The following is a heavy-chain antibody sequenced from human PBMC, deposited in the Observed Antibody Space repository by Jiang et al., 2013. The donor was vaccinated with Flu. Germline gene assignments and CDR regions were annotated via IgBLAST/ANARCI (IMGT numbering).Heavy chain of an antibody. CDR1: GFSLSTSGMC. CDR3: ARIYFDWFQHPTSMTTDAFDI. Sequence: KPTQTLTLTCTFSGFSLSTSGMCVSWIRQPPGKALEWLARIDWDDDKYYSTSLKTRLTISKDTSKNQVVLTMTNMDPVDTATYYCARIYFDWFQHPTSMTTDAFDIWGQGTMVTVSS. CDR2: IDWDDDK. D-gene: IGHD3-9*01. V-gene: IGHV2-70*11. J-gene: IGHJ3*02.